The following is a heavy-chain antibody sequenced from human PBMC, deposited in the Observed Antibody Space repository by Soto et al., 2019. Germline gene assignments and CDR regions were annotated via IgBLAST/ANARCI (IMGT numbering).Heavy chain of an antibody. CDR1: GDSVSSNSAA. V-gene: IGHV6-1*01. D-gene: IGHD4-4*01. CDR2: TYYRSKWYN. J-gene: IGHJ4*02. CDR3: ARTHYYGSYVYSQINEY. Sequence: QTLSLTCAISGDSVSSNSAAWNWNRQSPSRGLEWLGRTYYRSKWYNDYAVSVKSRITINPDTSKNQFSLQLNSVTPEDTAVYYCARTHYYGSYVYSQINEYWGQGTLVTVSS.